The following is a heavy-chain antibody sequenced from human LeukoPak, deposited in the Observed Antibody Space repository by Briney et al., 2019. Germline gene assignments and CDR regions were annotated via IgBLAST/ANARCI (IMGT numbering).Heavy chain of an antibody. V-gene: IGHV3-23*01. CDR2: ISGSGRNT. D-gene: IGHD2-15*01. Sequence: PGWSLRLSYAGCVCTFTNYALTWVLQAPAPGLESVSAISGSGRNTYHADSVKGRFSISRDNSKNTLYLQMHSLRAEDTAVYYCAKGRTYCSGGGCYYGMDVWGQGTTVTVSS. CDR3: AKGRTYCSGGGCYYGMDV. CDR1: VCTFTNYA. J-gene: IGHJ6*02.